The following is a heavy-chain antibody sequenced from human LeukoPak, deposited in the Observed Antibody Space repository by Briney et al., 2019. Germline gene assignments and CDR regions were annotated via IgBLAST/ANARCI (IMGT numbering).Heavy chain of an antibody. V-gene: IGHV4-34*01. CDR1: GGSFSGYY. D-gene: IGHD4-11*01. CDR2: INHSGDT. CDR3: ARGSRNYNNYEGADY. J-gene: IGHJ4*02. Sequence: KPSATLSLTCAVCGGSFSGYYWSWIRQPPGKGLEWIGEINHSGDTKYNPSLKSRVSMSVDVSKDQFSLKLTSLTAADTAVYYCARGSRNYNNYEGADYWGQGTLVTVSS.